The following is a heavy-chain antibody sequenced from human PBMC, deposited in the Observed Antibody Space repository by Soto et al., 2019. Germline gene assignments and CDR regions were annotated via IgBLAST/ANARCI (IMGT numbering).Heavy chain of an antibody. CDR2: IIPIFGTA. CDR1: GGTFSSYA. CDR3: ALSVVTYYYYGMDV. J-gene: IGHJ6*02. D-gene: IGHD2-21*02. V-gene: IGHV1-69*12. Sequence: QVQLVQSGAEVKKPGSSVKVSCKASGGTFSSYAISWVRQAPGQGLEWMGGIIPIFGTANYAQKFQGRVTITADQSTSTADMELSSMRSEDTAVYYCALSVVTYYYYGMDVWGRGTTVTVSS.